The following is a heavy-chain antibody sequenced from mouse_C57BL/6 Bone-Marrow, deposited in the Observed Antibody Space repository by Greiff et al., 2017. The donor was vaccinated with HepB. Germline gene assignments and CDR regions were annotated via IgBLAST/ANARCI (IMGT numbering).Heavy chain of an antibody. CDR3: VRQPVYAMDY. Sequence: EVMLVESGGGLVQPKGSLKLSCAASGFSFNTYAMNWVRQAPGKGLEWVARIRSKSNNYATYYADSVKDRFTISRDDSESMLYLQMNNLKTEDTAMYYCVRQPVYAMDYWGQGTSVTVSS. CDR2: IRSKSNNYAT. CDR1: GFSFNTYA. J-gene: IGHJ4*01. V-gene: IGHV10-1*01.